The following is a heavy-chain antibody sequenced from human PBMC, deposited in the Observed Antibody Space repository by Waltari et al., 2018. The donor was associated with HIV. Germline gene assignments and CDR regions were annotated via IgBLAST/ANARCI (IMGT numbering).Heavy chain of an antibody. Sequence: QVNLKQSGPGLVEASHSIFLSCVISGDSVSSDTAAWNWVRQSPAGGLEWLGRTYHRSELHHDYSVSLKGRMVINLDAAKNQFSLHLSSVTPGDTATYYCVRDSFGFDTWGEGTLVNVPP. J-gene: IGHJ5*02. CDR1: GDSVSSDTAA. CDR3: VRDSFGFDT. CDR2: TYHRSELHH. D-gene: IGHD3-3*01. V-gene: IGHV6-1*01.